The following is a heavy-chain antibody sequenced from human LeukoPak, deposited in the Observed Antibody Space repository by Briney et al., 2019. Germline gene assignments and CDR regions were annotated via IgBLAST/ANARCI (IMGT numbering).Heavy chain of an antibody. D-gene: IGHD3-3*01. CDR2: ISGSDGST. V-gene: IGHV3-23*01. J-gene: IGHJ4*02. CDR1: GFTFSSYA. Sequence: GGSLRLSCAASGFTFSSYAMSWVRQAPGKGLEWVSTISGSDGSTYYADSVKGRFTISRDNSKNTLYLQMNSLRAEDTAVYYCAKIIHDFWSGYLVNWGQGTLVTVSS. CDR3: AKIIHDFWSGYLVN.